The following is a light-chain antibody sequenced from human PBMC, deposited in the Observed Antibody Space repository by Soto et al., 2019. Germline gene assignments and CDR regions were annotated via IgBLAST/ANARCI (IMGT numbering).Light chain of an antibody. Sequence: LYQSMSSLSASEGERVTSTCRASQGISSVLAWYQQKPGRAPKLLIYAASTLQSGVPSRFSGSGSGTEFTLTITSLQPGDFATYYCQQLNFFPITSGQGTLLEVK. J-gene: IGKJ5*01. V-gene: IGKV1-9*01. CDR1: QGISSV. CDR2: AAS. CDR3: QQLNFFPIT.